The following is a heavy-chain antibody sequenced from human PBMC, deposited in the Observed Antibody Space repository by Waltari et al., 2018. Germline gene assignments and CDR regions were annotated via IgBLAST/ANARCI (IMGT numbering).Heavy chain of an antibody. V-gene: IGHV4-30-4*08. CDR2: IYYSGST. CDR1: GGSISSGDYY. J-gene: IGHJ4*02. Sequence: QVQLQESGPGLVKPSQTLSLTCTVSGGSISSGDYYWSWIRQPPGKGLEWIGYIYYSGSTYYNPSLKSRVTISLDTSKNQCSLKLSSVTAADTAVYYCARSGGSYWGYYFDYWGQGTLVTVSS. CDR3: ARSGGSYWGYYFDY. D-gene: IGHD1-26*01.